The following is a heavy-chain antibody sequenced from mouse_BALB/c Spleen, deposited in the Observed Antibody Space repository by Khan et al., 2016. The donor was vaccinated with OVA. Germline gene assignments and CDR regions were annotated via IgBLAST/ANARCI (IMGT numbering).Heavy chain of an antibody. D-gene: IGHD6-1*01. Sequence: VQLQQSGAELVKPGASVKLSCTASGFNIKDTYMHWVKQRPEQGLEWIGRIAPANGNTKYDRKFHGKATIKADKSSNTAYLQLSSLTSEDTAVXYCAQPSDAPRNFDDWGAGTTVTVSS. CDR2: IAPANGNT. V-gene: IGHV14-3*02. CDR3: AQPSDAPRNFDD. J-gene: IGHJ1*01. CDR1: GFNIKDTY.